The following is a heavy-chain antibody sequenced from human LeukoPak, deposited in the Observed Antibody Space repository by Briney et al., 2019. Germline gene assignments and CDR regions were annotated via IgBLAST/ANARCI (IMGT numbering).Heavy chain of an antibody. CDR3: ARAGTYDSSGYEESFDAFDI. CDR2: IYSGGST. Sequence: PGGSLRLSCVVSGLTFSNYWMIWVRQAPGKGLEWVSVIYSGGSTYYADSVKGRFTISRDNSKNTLYLQMNSLRAEDTAVYYCARAGTYDSSGYEESFDAFDIWGQGTMVTVSS. V-gene: IGHV3-53*01. J-gene: IGHJ3*02. CDR1: GLTFSNYW. D-gene: IGHD3-22*01.